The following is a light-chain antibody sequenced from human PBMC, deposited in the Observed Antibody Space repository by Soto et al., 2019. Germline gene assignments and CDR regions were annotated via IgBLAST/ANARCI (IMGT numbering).Light chain of an antibody. J-gene: IGKJ1*01. CDR2: AAS. CDR3: QQYGSSPRT. V-gene: IGKV3-20*01. Sequence: EIVLTQAPGTLSLSPGERATLSCRSSQSVSNNYLAWYQQTPGQTPRLLIYAASSRATGIPDRFSGSGSGTDFSLTISRLEAEDFAVYYWQQYGSSPRTFGQGTKVDIK. CDR1: QSVSNNY.